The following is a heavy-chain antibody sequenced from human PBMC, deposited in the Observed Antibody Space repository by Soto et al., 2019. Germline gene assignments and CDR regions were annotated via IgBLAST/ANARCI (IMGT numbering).Heavy chain of an antibody. Sequence: QVQLQESGPGLVKPSQTLSLTCNVSGASLSSGDFYWSWIRQPPGKGLEWIAFIYYNGNNFYNPSLKRRVTIAIDTSHNQFSLKVRSVTAADTAVYYCARERRGGDSDGGADYWGQGTLVTVSS. D-gene: IGHD2-21*02. CDR1: GASLSSGDFY. CDR3: ARERRGGDSDGGADY. J-gene: IGHJ4*02. V-gene: IGHV4-30-4*01. CDR2: IYYNGNN.